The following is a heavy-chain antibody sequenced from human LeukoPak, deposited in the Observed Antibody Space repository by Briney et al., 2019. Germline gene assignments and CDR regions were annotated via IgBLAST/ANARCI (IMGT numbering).Heavy chain of an antibody. Sequence: PSETLSLTCTVSGYSISSGYYWGWIRQPPGKGLEWIGSIYHSGSTYYNPSLKSRVTISVDTSKNQFSLKLSSVTAADTALYYCARRRDYGDYFFDYWGQGTLVTVSS. CDR3: ARRRDYGDYFFDY. J-gene: IGHJ4*02. CDR2: IYHSGST. D-gene: IGHD4-17*01. CDR1: GYSISSGYY. V-gene: IGHV4-38-2*02.